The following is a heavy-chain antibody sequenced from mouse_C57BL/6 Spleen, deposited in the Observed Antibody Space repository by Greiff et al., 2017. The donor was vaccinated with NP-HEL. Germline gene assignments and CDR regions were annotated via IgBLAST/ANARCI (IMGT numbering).Heavy chain of an antibody. J-gene: IGHJ1*03. CDR2: IYPRSGNT. D-gene: IGHD1-1*01. CDR3: ARRGSYGSSYWYFDV. Sequence: QVQLQQSGAELARPGASVKLSCKASGYTFTSYGISWVKQRTGQGLEWIGEIYPRSGNTYYNEKFKGKATLTADKASSTAYMELRSLTSEDSAVYFCARRGSYGSSYWYFDVWGTGTTVTVSS. CDR1: GYTFTSYG. V-gene: IGHV1-81*01.